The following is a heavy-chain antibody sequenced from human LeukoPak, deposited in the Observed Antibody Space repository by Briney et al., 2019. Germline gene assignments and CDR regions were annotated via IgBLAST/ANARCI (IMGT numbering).Heavy chain of an antibody. CDR2: IYTGNSNT. J-gene: IGHJ4*02. D-gene: IGHD4-17*01. CDR1: GFDFTAYG. V-gene: IGHV5-51*01. Sequence: GESLKISCQCSGFDFTAYGIAWVRQLPGKGLEWMGNIYTGNSNTRYSPAFQGQVTMSDDKSITTVYLQWSSLKASDHAIYSFARHFHRAWFGYWGQGSLGTVSS. CDR3: ARHFHRAWFGY.